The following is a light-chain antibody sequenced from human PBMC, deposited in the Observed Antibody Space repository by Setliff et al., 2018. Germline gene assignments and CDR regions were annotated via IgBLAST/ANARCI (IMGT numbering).Light chain of an antibody. V-gene: IGLV2-14*03. Sequence: QSVLTQPASVSGSPGQSITISCSGTSSDVGSYALVSWYQQHPGKTPKLIIYGVSDRPSGVSSRFSGSKSGNTAYLTISGLQTEDEAEYYCNAYASDTTYVFGSGTKVTVL. CDR1: SSDVGSYAL. J-gene: IGLJ1*01. CDR2: GVS. CDR3: NAYASDTTYV.